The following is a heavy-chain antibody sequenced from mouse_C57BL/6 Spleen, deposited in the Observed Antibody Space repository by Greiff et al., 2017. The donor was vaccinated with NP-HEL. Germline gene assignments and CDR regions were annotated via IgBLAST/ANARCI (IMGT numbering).Heavy chain of an antibody. J-gene: IGHJ2*01. CDR3: ARHEDYYGSSYDYFDY. V-gene: IGHV1-62-2*01. Sequence: VQLQESGAELVKPGASVKLSCKASGYTFTEYTIHWVKQRSGQGLEWIGWFYPGSGSIKYNEKFKDKATLTADKSSSTVYMELSRLTSEDSAVYFCARHEDYYGSSYDYFDYWGQGTTLTVSS. CDR1: GYTFTEYT. CDR2: FYPGSGSI. D-gene: IGHD1-1*01.